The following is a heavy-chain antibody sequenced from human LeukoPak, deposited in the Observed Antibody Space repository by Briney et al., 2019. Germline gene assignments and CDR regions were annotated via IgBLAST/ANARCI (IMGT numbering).Heavy chain of an antibody. CDR1: GGSFSGYY. Sequence: SETLSLTCAVYGGSFSGYYWSWIRQPPGKGLEWIGEINHSGSTNYNPSLKSRVTISVDTSKNQFSLKLSSVTAADTAVYYCAGGGMTPDYWAQGTLVTVSS. D-gene: IGHD2-15*01. CDR2: INHSGST. CDR3: AGGGMTPDY. V-gene: IGHV4-34*01. J-gene: IGHJ4*02.